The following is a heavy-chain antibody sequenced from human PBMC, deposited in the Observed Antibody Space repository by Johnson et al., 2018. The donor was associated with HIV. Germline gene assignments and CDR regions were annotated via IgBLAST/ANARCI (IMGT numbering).Heavy chain of an antibody. V-gene: IGHV3-74*02. CDR3: ARKQWLAKISSDAFDV. CDR2: IFSDGSNT. J-gene: IGHJ3*01. CDR1: GFTFSNYW. D-gene: IGHD6-19*01. Sequence: VQLVESGGGLVQPGRSLRLSCAASGFTFSNYWMHWVRQAPGKGLVWVSRIFSDGSNTDYADSVKGRFTISRDNAKNTLYLQMNSLRAEDTAAYYCARKQWLAKISSDAFDVWGQGTMVTVSS.